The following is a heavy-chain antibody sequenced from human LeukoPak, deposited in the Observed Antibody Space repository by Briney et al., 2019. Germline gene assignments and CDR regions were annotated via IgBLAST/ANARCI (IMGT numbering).Heavy chain of an antibody. V-gene: IGHV4-34*01. CDR2: INQSGST. Sequence: SETLSLTCAVYGGSFSGYFWSWIRQPPGKGLEWIGEINQSGSTNYSPSLKSRVTISVDTSKNQFSLKLSSETAADTAVYYCARRRLRGIAAAGTRKRSTAFDIWGQGTMVTVSS. CDR1: GGSFSGYF. D-gene: IGHD6-13*01. J-gene: IGHJ3*02. CDR3: ARRRLRGIAAAGTRKRSTAFDI.